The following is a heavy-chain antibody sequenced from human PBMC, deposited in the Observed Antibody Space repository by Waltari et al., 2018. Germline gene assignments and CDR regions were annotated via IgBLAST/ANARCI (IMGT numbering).Heavy chain of an antibody. CDR2: INPNSGGT. CDR1: GYTFTGYY. Sequence: QVQLVQSGAEVKKPGASVQVSCKASGYTFTGYYLHWVRQAPGQGLEWMGRINPNSGGTNYAQKFQGRVTMTRDTSISTAYMELSRLRSDDTAVYYCARSQDSYGDDYYFDYWGQGTLDTVSS. D-gene: IGHD5-18*01. CDR3: ARSQDSYGDDYYFDY. J-gene: IGHJ4*02. V-gene: IGHV1-2*06.